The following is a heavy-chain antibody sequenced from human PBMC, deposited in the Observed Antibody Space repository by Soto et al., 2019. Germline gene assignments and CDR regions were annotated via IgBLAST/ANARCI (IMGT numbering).Heavy chain of an antibody. J-gene: IGHJ4*02. Sequence: QVQLVQSGSEVKKPGSSVKVSCKASGDTFSTDAISWVRQAPGEGLEWMGGIIPITETPNYLQRFQSRVTITAAESTRTAYMELASLRSEDSARYFCASSRSAGFADSWGQGTLVTVSS. CDR2: IIPITETP. CDR1: GDTFSTDA. D-gene: IGHD2-2*01. CDR3: ASSRSAGFADS. V-gene: IGHV1-69*12.